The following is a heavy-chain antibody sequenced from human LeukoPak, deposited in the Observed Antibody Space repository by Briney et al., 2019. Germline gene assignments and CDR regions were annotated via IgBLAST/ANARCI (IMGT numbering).Heavy chain of an antibody. V-gene: IGHV3-48*01. D-gene: IGHD2-8*01. J-gene: IGHJ4*02. Sequence: QPGGSLRLSCAASGFTFSNFNMNWVRQAPGKGLEWVSYISTSSSTIYYADSVKGQFTISRDNAKNSLFLQMNSLRAEDTAVYYCARDTVRGSPLLILDYWGQGTLVTVSS. CDR2: ISTSSSTI. CDR1: GFTFSNFN. CDR3: ARDTVRGSPLLILDY.